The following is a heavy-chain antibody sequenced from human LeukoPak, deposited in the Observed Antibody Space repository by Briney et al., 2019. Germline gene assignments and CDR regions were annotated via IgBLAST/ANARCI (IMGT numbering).Heavy chain of an antibody. Sequence: SGPTLLQPTQTLTLTCTFSGFSLRTSGGGVGWIRQPPEKALEWLPLIYLDDDKRYSPSLKSMLTITKDTSKNQVVLTLTNMEPGDTATYYCARRIRVAAAHYYVDYWGQGTLVTVSS. V-gene: IGHV2-5*02. CDR3: ARRIRVAAAHYYVDY. CDR2: IYLDDDK. CDR1: GFSLRTSGGG. J-gene: IGHJ4*02. D-gene: IGHD6-13*01.